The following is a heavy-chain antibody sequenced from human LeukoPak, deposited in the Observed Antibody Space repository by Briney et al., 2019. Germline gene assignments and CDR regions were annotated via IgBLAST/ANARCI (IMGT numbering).Heavy chain of an antibody. V-gene: IGHV1-69*01. CDR3: ARDLTREGYCSSTSCQVPWFDP. D-gene: IGHD2-2*01. CDR1: GGTFSSYA. J-gene: IGHJ5*02. CDR2: IIPIFGTG. Sequence: SVKVSCKASGGTFSSYAISWVRQAPGQGLEWMGVIIPIFGTGNYAQKFQGRVTITADESTSTAYMELSSLRSEDTAVYYCARDLTREGYCSSTSCQVPWFDPWGQGTLVTVSS.